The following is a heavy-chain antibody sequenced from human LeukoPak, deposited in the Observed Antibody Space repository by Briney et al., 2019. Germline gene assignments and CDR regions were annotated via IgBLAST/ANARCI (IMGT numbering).Heavy chain of an antibody. V-gene: IGHV4-30-4*01. D-gene: IGHD2-15*01. CDR2: IYYSGST. CDR3: ARSGPTPSVLFDY. Sequence: SETLSLTCTVSDDSISSGDYYWSWIRQPPGKGLEWIGYIYYSGSTYYNPSLKSRVTISVDTSKNQFSLKLSSVTAADTAVYYCARSGPTPSVLFDYWGQGTLVTVSS. CDR1: DDSISSGDYY. J-gene: IGHJ4*02.